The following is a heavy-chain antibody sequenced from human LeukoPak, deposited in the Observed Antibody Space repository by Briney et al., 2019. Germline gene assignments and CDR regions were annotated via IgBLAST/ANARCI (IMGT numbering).Heavy chain of an antibody. D-gene: IGHD5-12*01. V-gene: IGHV3-21*04. J-gene: IGHJ5*02. CDR1: GFTFTSYY. Sequence: GGSLRLSCEASGFTFTSYYMNWVRQAPGRGLEWVSSIGSSSTHIYYADSVKGRFTISRDNDKNSLYLQMNSLSIEDTALYYCAKDRGYEVIFDPWGQGTLVAVSS. CDR2: IGSSSTHI. CDR3: AKDRGYEVIFDP.